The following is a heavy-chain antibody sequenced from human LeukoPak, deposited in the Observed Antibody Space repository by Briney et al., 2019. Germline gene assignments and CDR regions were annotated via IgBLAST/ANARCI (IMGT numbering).Heavy chain of an antibody. J-gene: IGHJ5*02. CDR1: GGTFSSYA. D-gene: IGHD3-3*01. CDR2: IISIFGTA. CDR3: ARVVSFGVVRDSNWFDP. V-gene: IGHV1-69*13. Sequence: VASVKVSCKASGGTFSSYAISWVRQAPGQGLEWMGGIISIFGTANYAQKFQGRVTITADESTSTAYMELSSLRSEDTAVYYCARVVSFGVVRDSNWFDPWGQGTLVTVPS.